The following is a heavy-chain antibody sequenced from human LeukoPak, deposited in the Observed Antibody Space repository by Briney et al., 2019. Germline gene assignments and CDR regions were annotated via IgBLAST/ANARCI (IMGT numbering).Heavy chain of an antibody. CDR1: GFNFRNHG. Sequence: GGSLRLSCAASGFNFRNHGMNWVRQAPGKGLEWVSGISPRGDITYYKDSVRGRFTISRDNFKNTVSLQLNSLRAEDTAMYYCAKDDDWGRFNHWGQGTLVTVSS. V-gene: IGHV3-23*01. J-gene: IGHJ1*01. CDR3: AKDDDWGRFNH. D-gene: IGHD3-16*01. CDR2: ISPRGDIT.